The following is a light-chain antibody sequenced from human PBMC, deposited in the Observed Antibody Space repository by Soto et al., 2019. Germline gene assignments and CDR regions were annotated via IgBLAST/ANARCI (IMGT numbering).Light chain of an antibody. Sequence: DIVMTQSPDSLAVSLGETATINCKSSQTVLDSFNNEDYLTWYQQKPGQPPKLLIYWASTREFGVPDRFSGSGSGTDFTLTISSLQAEDVAVYYCQQYYSTPLTFGHGTKVEIK. CDR2: WAS. CDR3: QQYYSTPLT. CDR1: QTVLDSFNNEDY. J-gene: IGKJ1*01. V-gene: IGKV4-1*01.